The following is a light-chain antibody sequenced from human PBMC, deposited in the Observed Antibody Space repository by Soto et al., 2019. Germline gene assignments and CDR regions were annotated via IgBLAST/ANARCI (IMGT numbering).Light chain of an antibody. CDR1: QSVSSY. J-gene: IGKJ4*01. Sequence: EIVLSQSPATLSLSPGERATLSCRASQSVSSYLAWYQQKPGQTPRLLIYDTSTRATGVPTRFSGSRSGAEFNLNINSLQSEDFAVYYCQPYNNWPLTFGGGTKVDIK. V-gene: IGKV3-15*01. CDR3: QPYNNWPLT. CDR2: DTS.